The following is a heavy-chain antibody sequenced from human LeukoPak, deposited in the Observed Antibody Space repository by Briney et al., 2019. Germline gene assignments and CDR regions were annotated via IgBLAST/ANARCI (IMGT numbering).Heavy chain of an antibody. J-gene: IGHJ4*02. CDR1: GFTFSSYS. D-gene: IGHD6-13*01. V-gene: IGHV3-21*01. CDR2: ISNSSSYI. CDR3: ARDPPNGKDSSRYY. Sequence: GGSLRLSCAASGFTFSSYSMNWVRQAPGKGLEWVSSISNSSSYIYYADAVKGRFTISRDNAKNSLYLQMNSLRGEDTAVYYYARDPPNGKDSSRYYWGQGTLVTVSS.